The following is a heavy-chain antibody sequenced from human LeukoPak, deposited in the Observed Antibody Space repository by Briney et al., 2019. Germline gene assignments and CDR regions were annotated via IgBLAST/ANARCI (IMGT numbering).Heavy chain of an antibody. V-gene: IGHV3-48*03. J-gene: IGHJ4*02. CDR1: GFTFSSYE. CDR2: ISSSGSTI. Sequence: GGSLRLSCADSGFTFSSYEMNWVRQAPGKGLEWVTYISSSGSTIYYADSVKGRFTISRDNAKNTLYLQMNSLRAEDTAVYYCARGPTGAFFFDYWGQGTLVTVSS. D-gene: IGHD7-27*01. CDR3: ARGPTGAFFFDY.